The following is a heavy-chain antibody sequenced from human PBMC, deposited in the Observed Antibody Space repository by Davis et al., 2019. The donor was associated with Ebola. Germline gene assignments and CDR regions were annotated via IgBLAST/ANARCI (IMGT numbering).Heavy chain of an antibody. Sequence: GESLKISCAASGFPFSAHDMHWVRQAPGKGLEWVVLTSYDGSKKHYADSVKGRFTISRDNSKNTLYLQMNNVRPEDTAVYYCAKEGYNGYGSYHYMDVWGEGTTVTVSS. CDR3: AKEGYNGYGSYHYMDV. CDR1: GFPFSAHD. J-gene: IGHJ6*03. D-gene: IGHD5-12*01. V-gene: IGHV3-30*18. CDR2: TSYDGSKK.